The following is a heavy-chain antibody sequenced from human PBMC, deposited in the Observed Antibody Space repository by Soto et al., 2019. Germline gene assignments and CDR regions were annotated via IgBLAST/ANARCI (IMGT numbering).Heavy chain of an antibody. CDR1: GFSLSTNAVG. CDR3: AREYSSSWYGH. Sequence: ESGPTLVNPTQTLTLTCTFSGFSLSTNAVGVGWIRQPPGKALEWLALIYWNDDKRYSPSLKSRLTIIKATSKNQVVLTMTNVDPVDTATYYCAREYSSSWYGHWGQGTLVTVSS. V-gene: IGHV2-5*01. D-gene: IGHD6-13*01. J-gene: IGHJ1*01. CDR2: IYWNDDK.